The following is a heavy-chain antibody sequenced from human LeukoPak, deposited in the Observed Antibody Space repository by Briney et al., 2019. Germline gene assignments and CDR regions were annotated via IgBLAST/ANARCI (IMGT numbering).Heavy chain of an antibody. CDR3: ARGGGLDV. V-gene: IGHV3-7*03. Sequence: GGSLRLSCAASGFTFSSYWMNWARQAPGKGLEWVASINHNGNVNYYVDSVKGRFTISRDNAKNSQYLQMSNLRAEDTAMYFCARGGGLDVWGQGATVTVSS. CDR1: GFTFSSYW. D-gene: IGHD3-16*01. CDR2: INHNGNVN. J-gene: IGHJ6*02.